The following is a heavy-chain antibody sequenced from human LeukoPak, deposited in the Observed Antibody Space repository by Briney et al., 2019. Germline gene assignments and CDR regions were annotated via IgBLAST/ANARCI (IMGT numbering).Heavy chain of an antibody. CDR1: GFTLSSEW. CDR3: ARGLAAAGTNDY. Sequence: PGGSLRLSCAAHGFTLSSEWMSWVRQAPGKGLNRVDNIQQDGSEKNYMDSVKGRFTISRDNAKNSLYLQMCSLRAEDTAVYYCARGLAAAGTNDYWGQGTLVTVSS. V-gene: IGHV3-7*03. D-gene: IGHD6-13*01. J-gene: IGHJ4*02. CDR2: IQQDGSEK.